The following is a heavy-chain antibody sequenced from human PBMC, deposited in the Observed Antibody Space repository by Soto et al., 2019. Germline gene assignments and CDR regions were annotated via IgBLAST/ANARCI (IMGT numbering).Heavy chain of an antibody. Sequence: ASVKVSCKASGGTFSSYAISWVRQAPGQGLEWMGGIIPIFGTANYAQKFQGRVTITADESTSTAYMELSSLRSEDTAVYYCARSTGGGSYPELTNWFDPWGQGTLVTVSS. CDR3: ARSTGGGSYPELTNWFDP. CDR2: IIPIFGTA. J-gene: IGHJ5*02. V-gene: IGHV1-69*13. CDR1: GGTFSSYA. D-gene: IGHD1-26*01.